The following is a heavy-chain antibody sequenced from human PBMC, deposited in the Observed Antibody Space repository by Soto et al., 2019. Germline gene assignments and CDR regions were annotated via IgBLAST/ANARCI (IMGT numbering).Heavy chain of an antibody. Sequence: QEQLVETGGGVVQPGRSLRLSCAASGFTFGSYGIHWVRQAPGKGLEWVAAISFDGGNQYYADSVKGRFSISRDDYKKTVSRQMNSLRAEDTALYHCANDLVGGNWPSYYYGMDVWGLGTTVTVSS. CDR2: ISFDGGNQ. CDR1: GFTFGSYG. CDR3: ANDLVGGNWPSYYYGMDV. J-gene: IGHJ6*01. V-gene: IGHV3-30*18. D-gene: IGHD1-20*01.